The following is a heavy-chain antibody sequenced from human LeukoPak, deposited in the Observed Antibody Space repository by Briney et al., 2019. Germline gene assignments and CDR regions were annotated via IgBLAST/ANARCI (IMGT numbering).Heavy chain of an antibody. CDR3: ARDYRYLYDSSGYYYEAQTDY. D-gene: IGHD3-22*01. CDR1: GFTFSSYE. J-gene: IGHJ4*02. Sequence: SGGSLRLSCAASGFTFSSYEMNWVRQAPGKGLEWVANIKQDGSEKYYVDSVKGRFTISRDNAENSLYLQMNSLRAEDTAVYYCARDYRYLYDSSGYYYEAQTDYWGQGTLVTVSS. V-gene: IGHV3-7*01. CDR2: IKQDGSEK.